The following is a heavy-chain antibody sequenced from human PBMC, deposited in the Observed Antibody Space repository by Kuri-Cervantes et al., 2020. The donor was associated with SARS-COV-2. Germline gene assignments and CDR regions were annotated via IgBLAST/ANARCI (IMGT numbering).Heavy chain of an antibody. J-gene: IGHJ6*02. Sequence: ASVKVSCKASGGTFSSYAISWVRQAPGQGLEWMGWINPNSGGTNYAQKFQGWVTMTRDTSISTAYMELSRLRSDDMTVYYCARSPGWGEAPLRFLEWLDYYGMDVWGQGTTVTVSS. CDR1: GGTFSSYA. V-gene: IGHV1-2*04. CDR3: ARSPGWGEAPLRFLEWLDYYGMDV. CDR2: INPNSGGT. D-gene: IGHD3-3*01.